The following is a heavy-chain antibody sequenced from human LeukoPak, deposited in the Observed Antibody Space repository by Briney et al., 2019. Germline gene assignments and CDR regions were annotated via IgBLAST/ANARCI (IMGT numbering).Heavy chain of an antibody. CDR3: ARSLYYYGSGELLGY. D-gene: IGHD3-10*01. V-gene: IGHV1-2*02. CDR2: INPNSGGT. Sequence: ASVKVSCKASGYTFTGYYMHWVRQAPGQGLEWMGWINPNSGGTNYAQKFQGRVTMTRDTSISTAYMELSRLRSEDTAVYYCARSLYYYGSGELLGYWGQGTLVTVSS. CDR1: GYTFTGYY. J-gene: IGHJ4*02.